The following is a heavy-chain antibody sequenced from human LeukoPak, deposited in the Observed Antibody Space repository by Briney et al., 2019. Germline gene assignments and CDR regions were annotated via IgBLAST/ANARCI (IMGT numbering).Heavy chain of an antibody. Sequence: PGGSLRLSCAASGFTFSSYAMSWVRQAPGKGLEWVSAISGSGGSTYYADSVKGRFTISRDNSKNTLYLQMNSLRAEDTAVYYCAKGPLIGGYYRSNNWFDPWGQGTLVTVSS. J-gene: IGHJ5*02. CDR1: GFTFSSYA. CDR3: AKGPLIGGYYRSNNWFDP. CDR2: ISGSGGST. V-gene: IGHV3-23*01. D-gene: IGHD3-3*01.